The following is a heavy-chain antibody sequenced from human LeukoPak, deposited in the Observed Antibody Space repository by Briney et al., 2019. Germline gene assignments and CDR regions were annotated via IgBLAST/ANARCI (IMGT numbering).Heavy chain of an antibody. CDR1: GYSFTSYW. D-gene: IGHD1-26*01. J-gene: IGHJ5*02. CDR2: IYPGDSDT. Sequence: AGESLKISCKGPGYSFTSYWIGWVRQMPGKGLEWMGIIYPGDSDTRYSPSFQGQVTISADKSIGTAYLQWSSLKASDAAMYYCARLYYPNWFDPWGQGTLVTVSS. V-gene: IGHV5-51*01. CDR3: ARLYYPNWFDP.